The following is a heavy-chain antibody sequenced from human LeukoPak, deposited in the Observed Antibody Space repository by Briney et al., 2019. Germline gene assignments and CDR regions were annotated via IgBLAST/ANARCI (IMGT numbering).Heavy chain of an antibody. Sequence: PSETLSLTCTVSGGSISSYHWSWIRQPPGKGLEWIGYVHYSGATNYNPSLKSRVTISVDTSKNQFSLKLSSVTAADTAVYYCARGRRSVNYYGSGSYYGYWGQGTLVTVSS. D-gene: IGHD3-10*01. CDR3: ARGRRSVNYYGSGSYYGY. CDR1: GGSISSYH. V-gene: IGHV4-59*12. J-gene: IGHJ4*02. CDR2: VHYSGAT.